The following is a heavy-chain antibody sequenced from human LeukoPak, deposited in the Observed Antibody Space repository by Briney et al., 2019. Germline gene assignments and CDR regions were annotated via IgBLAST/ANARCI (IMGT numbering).Heavy chain of an antibody. CDR1: GYTFTSYG. CDR3: ARDSEYYYDSRGNFDY. D-gene: IGHD3-22*01. J-gene: IGHJ4*02. V-gene: IGHV1-18*01. CDR2: ISAYNGNT. Sequence: ASVKVSCKASGYTFTSYGISWVRQAPGQGLEWMGWISAYNGNTNYAQKLQGRVTMTTDTSTSTAYMELRSLRSDDTAVYYCARDSEYYYDSRGNFDYWGQGTLVTVSS.